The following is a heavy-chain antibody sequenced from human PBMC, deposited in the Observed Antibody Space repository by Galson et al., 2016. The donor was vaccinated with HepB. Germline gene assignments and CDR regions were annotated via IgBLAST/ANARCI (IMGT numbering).Heavy chain of an antibody. J-gene: IGHJ4*02. Sequence: SVKVSCKASGYTFTGYYIHWVRQAPGQGLEWMGWINPNSDGTNYAQKFQGRVTMTRDTSISTAYMELSRLTSDDTAVYYCAREDIMGAPFDYWGQGTLVTVSS. V-gene: IGHV1-2*02. CDR3: AREDIMGAPFDY. CDR1: GYTFTGYY. D-gene: IGHD1-26*01. CDR2: INPNSDGT.